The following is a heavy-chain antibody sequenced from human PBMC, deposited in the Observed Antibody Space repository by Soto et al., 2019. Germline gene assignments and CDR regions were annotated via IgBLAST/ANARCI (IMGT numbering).Heavy chain of an antibody. Sequence: GGSLILSCAASGFTFSSYAMSWVRQASGKGLGWVSAISGSGGSTYYADSPKGRFTSSRDNSKNTLYLQMNSLRAEDTAVYYGAKDGPTRGLDYWGQGTLVTVSS. J-gene: IGHJ4*02. CDR2: ISGSGGST. V-gene: IGHV3-23*01. CDR1: GFTFSSYA. CDR3: AKDGPTRGLDY.